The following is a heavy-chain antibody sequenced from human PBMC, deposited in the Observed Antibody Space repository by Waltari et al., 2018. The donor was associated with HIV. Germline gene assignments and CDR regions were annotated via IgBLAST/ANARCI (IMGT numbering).Heavy chain of an antibody. J-gene: IGHJ6*02. V-gene: IGHV4-38-2*02. Sequence: QVQLQESGPGLLKPSETLSLTCAVSGISVTSNYYWVWLRQAPGKGLEWIGSFYYTGGTYSTPSLRSRVTFSLDTSKNEVFLKLKSVTAADTAVYYCTRDRAVAGHRDGLDVWGPGTSVTVSS. D-gene: IGHD6-19*01. CDR2: FYYTGGT. CDR1: GISVTSNYY. CDR3: TRDRAVAGHRDGLDV.